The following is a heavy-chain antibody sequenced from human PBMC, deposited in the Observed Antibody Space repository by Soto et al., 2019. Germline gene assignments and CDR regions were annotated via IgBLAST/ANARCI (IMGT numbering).Heavy chain of an antibody. CDR2: IIPIFGTA. CDR3: ARKYGVAAAGTVNDAFVI. D-gene: IGHD6-13*01. Sequence: ASVKVCCKASGVTFSSYAISWVRQAPGQGLEWMGGIIPIFGTANYAQKFQGRVTITADESTSTAYMELSSLRSEDTAVYYCARKYGVAAAGTVNDAFVIWGQGTMVTIS. V-gene: IGHV1-69*13. CDR1: GVTFSSYA. J-gene: IGHJ3*02.